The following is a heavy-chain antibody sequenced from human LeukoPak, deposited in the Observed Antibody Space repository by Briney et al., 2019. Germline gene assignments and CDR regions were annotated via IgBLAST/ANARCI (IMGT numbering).Heavy chain of an antibody. V-gene: IGHV4-34*01. Sequence: SETLSLTCGVDGASFTGQYWSWIRQPPGKGLEWIGEINRGGSTNYDPSLKSRVTISVDTSKNQFSLKMNSVTAADTGIYYCARGRGTGSYYGSWGQGTLVTVSS. J-gene: IGHJ5*02. CDR2: INRGGST. CDR1: GASFTGQY. CDR3: ARGRGTGSYYGS. D-gene: IGHD3-10*01.